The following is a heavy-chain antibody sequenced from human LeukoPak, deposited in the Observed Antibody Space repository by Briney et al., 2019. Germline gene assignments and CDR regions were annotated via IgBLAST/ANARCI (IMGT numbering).Heavy chain of an antibody. Sequence: GGSLRPSCAVSGFIFRSFAMSWVRQSPGKGLEWVSTIIVRDDSTYYADSVKGRFTISRDNSKNTLYLHMNSLRPEDTAVYYCAKVHLLINDFDAFDIWGQGTMVTVSS. D-gene: IGHD2-21*02. CDR1: GFIFRSFA. CDR2: IIVRDDST. V-gene: IGHV3-23*01. CDR3: AKVHLLINDFDAFDI. J-gene: IGHJ3*02.